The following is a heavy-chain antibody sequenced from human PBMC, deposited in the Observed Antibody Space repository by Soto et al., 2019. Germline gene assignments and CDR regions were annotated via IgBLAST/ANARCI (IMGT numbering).Heavy chain of an antibody. J-gene: IGHJ6*02. Sequence: SETLSLTCTVSGGSISSYYWSWIRQPPGKGLEWIGYIYYSGSTNYNPSLKSRVTISVDTSKNQFSLKLSSVTAADTAVYYCAIERGYSYGSDYGMDVWGQGTTVSV. CDR2: IYYSGST. CDR3: AIERGYSYGSDYGMDV. V-gene: IGHV4-59*01. CDR1: GGSISSYY. D-gene: IGHD5-18*01.